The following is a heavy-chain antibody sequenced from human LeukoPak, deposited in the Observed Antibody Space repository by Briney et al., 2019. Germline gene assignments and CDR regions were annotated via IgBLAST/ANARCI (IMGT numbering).Heavy chain of an antibody. D-gene: IGHD3-22*01. CDR3: ARGRMADSSGKYYYGMDV. CDR2: INHSGST. V-gene: IGHV4-34*01. CDR1: GGSFSGYY. J-gene: IGHJ6*02. Sequence: SETLSLTCAVYGGSFSGYYWSWIRQPPGKGLEWIGEINHSGSTNYNPSLKSRVTISVDTSKNQFSLKLSSVTAADTAVYYCARGRMADSSGKYYYGMDVWGQGTTVTVSS.